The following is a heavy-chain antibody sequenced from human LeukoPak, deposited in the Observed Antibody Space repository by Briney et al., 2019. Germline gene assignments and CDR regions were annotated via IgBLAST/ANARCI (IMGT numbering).Heavy chain of an antibody. J-gene: IGHJ4*02. Sequence: GGSLRLSCAASGFTFSSYSMNWVRQAPGKGLEWVSSISSSSSYIYYADSVKGRFTISRDNAKNSLYLQMNSLRAEDTAVYYCARETTSYGSGSATFDYWGQGTLVTVS. CDR3: ARETTSYGSGSATFDY. CDR1: GFTFSSYS. CDR2: ISSSSSYI. D-gene: IGHD3-10*01. V-gene: IGHV3-21*01.